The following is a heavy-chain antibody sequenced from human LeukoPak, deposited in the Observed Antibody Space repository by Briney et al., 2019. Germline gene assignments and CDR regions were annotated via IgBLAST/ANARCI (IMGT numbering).Heavy chain of an antibody. J-gene: IGHJ6*02. CDR1: GFTFSSYA. V-gene: IGHV3-23*01. Sequence: GASLRLSCAASGFTFSSYAMSWVRQAPGKGLEWVSAISGSGGSTYYADSVKGRLTLSRDNSKNTLYLQMNSLRAEDTAVYYCAKYDSSPHYYYGMDVWGQGTTVTVSS. D-gene: IGHD3-22*01. CDR2: ISGSGGST. CDR3: AKYDSSPHYYYGMDV.